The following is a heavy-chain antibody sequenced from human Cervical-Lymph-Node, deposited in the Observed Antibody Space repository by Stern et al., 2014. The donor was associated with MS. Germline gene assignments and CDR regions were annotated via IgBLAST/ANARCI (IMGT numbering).Heavy chain of an antibody. CDR3: ARDTSSPERSDW. Sequence: EVQLVESGGGVIQPGGSLRLSCTASWFTVSRDYMTWVRQAPGKGLEWVSLITNFGSHFYTDSMKGRFTISRDDSKNTVYLHMTSLRAEDTAMYYCARDTSSPERSDWWGQGTLVTVSS. J-gene: IGHJ4*02. CDR1: WFTVSRDY. D-gene: IGHD1-1*01. CDR2: ITNFGSH. V-gene: IGHV3-53*01.